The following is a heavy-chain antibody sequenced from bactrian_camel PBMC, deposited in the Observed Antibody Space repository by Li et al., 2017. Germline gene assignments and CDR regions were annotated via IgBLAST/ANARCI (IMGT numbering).Heavy chain of an antibody. CDR2: ITDSSTA. CDR1: GPTYSTNC. V-gene: IGHV3S53*01. Sequence: HVQLVESGGGSVQSGGSLRLSCTPVGPTYSTNCIGWYRQVTGLERELVSRITDSSTATYADFAKGRFTISKDSAKNTLYLQMNNLKVEDTAMYYCAANFGPYCSGPYLARRANFLGQGTQVTVS. D-gene: IGHD2*01. J-gene: IGHJ4*01.